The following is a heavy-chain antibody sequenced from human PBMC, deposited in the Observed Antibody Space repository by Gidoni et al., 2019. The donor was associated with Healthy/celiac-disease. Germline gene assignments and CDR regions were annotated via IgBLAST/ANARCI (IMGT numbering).Heavy chain of an antibody. CDR3: AKESYGDYVWYAFDI. CDR2: ISWNSGSI. Sequence: EVQLVESGGGLVQPGRSLRLSCAASGFTFDGYAMHWVRQAPGKGLEWVSGISWNSGSIGYADSVKGRFTISRDNAKNSLYLQMNSLRAEDTALYYCAKESYGDYVWYAFDIWGQGTMVTVSS. J-gene: IGHJ3*02. CDR1: GFTFDGYA. V-gene: IGHV3-9*01. D-gene: IGHD4-17*01.